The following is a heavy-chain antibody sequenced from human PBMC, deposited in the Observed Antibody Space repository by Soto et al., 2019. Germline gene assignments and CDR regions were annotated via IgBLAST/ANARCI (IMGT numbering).Heavy chain of an antibody. CDR2: IKQDGSEN. Sequence: GGSLRLSCAASVFTFSNYWMSWVRQAPGKGLEWVANIKQDGSENYYVDSVKGRFTTSRDNTKNSFYLQMNSLRAEDTAVYYCARDHINGWKFGYWGRGTLVTVSS. CDR3: ARDHINGWKFGY. J-gene: IGHJ4*02. V-gene: IGHV3-7*01. D-gene: IGHD6-19*01. CDR1: VFTFSNYW.